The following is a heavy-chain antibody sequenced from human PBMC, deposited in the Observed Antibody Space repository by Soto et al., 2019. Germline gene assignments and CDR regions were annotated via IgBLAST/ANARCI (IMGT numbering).Heavy chain of an antibody. D-gene: IGHD6-13*01. CDR3: ARPSPTQYSSSSAGGDY. CDR2: IYYSGST. V-gene: IGHV4-39*01. CDR1: GGSISSSSYY. J-gene: IGHJ4*02. Sequence: SETLSLTCTVSGGSISSSSYYWGWIRQPPGKGLEWIGSIYYSGSTYYNPSLKSRVTISVDTSKNQFSLKLSSVTAADTAVYYCARPSPTQYSSSSAGGDYWGQGTLVTVSS.